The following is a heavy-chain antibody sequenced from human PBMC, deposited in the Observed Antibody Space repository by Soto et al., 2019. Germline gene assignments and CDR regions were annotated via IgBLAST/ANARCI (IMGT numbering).Heavy chain of an antibody. D-gene: IGHD3-10*01. CDR2: ISGNGGST. V-gene: IGHV3-23*01. CDR3: AKAPTNYGSGSYYYY. J-gene: IGHJ4*02. Sequence: EVQLLESGGGLVQPGGSLRLSCAASGFTFSSYAMSWVRQAPGKGLEWVSAISGNGGSTYYADSVKGRFTISRDNSKNTLYLQMNRLRAEDTAVYYCAKAPTNYGSGSYYYYWGQGTLVTVSS. CDR1: GFTFSSYA.